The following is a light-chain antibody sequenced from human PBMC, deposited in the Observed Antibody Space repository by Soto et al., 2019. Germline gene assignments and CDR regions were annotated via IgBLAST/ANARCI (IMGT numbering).Light chain of an antibody. CDR2: DNN. CDR1: SSNVGNNY. Sequence: QSVLTQPPSVSAAPGQKVTISCSGSSSNVGNNYVSWYQQLPETAPKLLIYDNNKRPSGIPDRFSGSKSGTSATLGITGLQTGDEADYYCGAWDSSLSAVVFGGATKLTVL. CDR3: GAWDSSLSAVV. J-gene: IGLJ2*01. V-gene: IGLV1-51*01.